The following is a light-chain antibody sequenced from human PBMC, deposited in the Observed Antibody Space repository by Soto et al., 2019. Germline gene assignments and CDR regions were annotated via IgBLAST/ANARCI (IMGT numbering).Light chain of an antibody. V-gene: IGLV2-14*03. CDR2: DVS. J-gene: IGLJ3*02. Sequence: QSALTQPASVSGSPGQSITISCTGTSSYVGGYNYVSWYQHHPGKAPKLMIYDVSNRPSGVSNRFSGSKSGNTASLTISGVQAEDEASYYCRSYTTRATVVFGGGTKVNVL. CDR1: SSYVGGYNY. CDR3: RSYTTRATVV.